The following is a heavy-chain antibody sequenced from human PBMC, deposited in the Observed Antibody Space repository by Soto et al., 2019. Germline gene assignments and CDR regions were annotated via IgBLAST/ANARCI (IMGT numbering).Heavy chain of an antibody. Sequence: GGSLRLSCVGSGFSFGRYGIHWVRQAPGKGLEWVAWVSYDGRNRNYADSLKARLTISRDNSKDTAFLQMNSLGPDDTSVYYCEREYLDHGPDAWGQGTSVTVSS. CDR3: EREYLDHGPDA. CDR1: GFSFGRYG. V-gene: IGHV3-30*03. J-gene: IGHJ6*02. CDR2: VSYDGRNR.